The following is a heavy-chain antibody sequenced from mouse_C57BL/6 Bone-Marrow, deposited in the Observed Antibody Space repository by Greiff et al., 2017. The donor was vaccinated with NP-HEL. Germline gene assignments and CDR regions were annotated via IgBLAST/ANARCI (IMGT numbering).Heavy chain of an antibody. V-gene: IGHV1-50*01. D-gene: IGHD2-4*01. CDR3: AREGIYYDYDGAMDY. CDR2: IDPSDSYT. CDR1: GYTFTSYW. Sequence: QVHVKQPGAELVKPGASVKLSCKASGYTFTSYWMQWVKQRPGQGLGWIGEIDPSDSYTNYNQKFKGKATLTVDTSSSTAYMQLSSLTSEDSAVYYCAREGIYYDYDGAMDYWGQGTSVTVSS. J-gene: IGHJ4*01.